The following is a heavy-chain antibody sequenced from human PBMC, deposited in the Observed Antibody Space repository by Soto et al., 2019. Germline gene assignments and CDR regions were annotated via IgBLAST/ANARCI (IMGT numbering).Heavy chain of an antibody. D-gene: IGHD3-3*01. CDR3: AFYDFWRASGC. Sequence: EVQLLESGGGLVQPGGSLRLSCAASEFPFSNDALNWVRQAPGKGLEWVSSLSGSGASTYYADSVKGRFTISRDNSKNTLYLQMNSLRAEDTALYYCAFYDFWRASGCWGQRTLVTVSS. CDR1: EFPFSNDA. V-gene: IGHV3-23*01. CDR2: LSGSGAST. J-gene: IGHJ4*02.